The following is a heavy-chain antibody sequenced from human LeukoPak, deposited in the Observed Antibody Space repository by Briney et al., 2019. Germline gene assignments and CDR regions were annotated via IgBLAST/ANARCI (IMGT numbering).Heavy chain of an antibody. CDR1: GYTFTSYY. CDR3: TSGGGFDDAFDI. Sequence: ASVKVSCKASGYTFTSYYMHWVRQAPGQGLEWMGIINPSGGSTSYAQKFQSRVSMTRDTSTSTVYMELSSLRSEDTAVYYCTSGGGFDDAFDIWGQGTMVTVSS. V-gene: IGHV1-46*01. CDR2: INPSGGST. J-gene: IGHJ3*02. D-gene: IGHD2-15*01.